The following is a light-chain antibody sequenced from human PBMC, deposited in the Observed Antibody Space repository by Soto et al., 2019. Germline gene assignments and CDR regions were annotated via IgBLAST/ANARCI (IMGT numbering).Light chain of an antibody. J-gene: IGLJ1*01. V-gene: IGLV2-14*04. Sequence: NSNEVGGYNYVSWYQQHPGKAPKFMIYDVSNRPSGVSNRFSGSKSGNTASLTISGLQAEDEADYYCCSYTTSNTRQIVFGTGTKVTVL. CDR1: SNEVGGYNY. CDR2: DVS. CDR3: CSYTTSNTRQIV.